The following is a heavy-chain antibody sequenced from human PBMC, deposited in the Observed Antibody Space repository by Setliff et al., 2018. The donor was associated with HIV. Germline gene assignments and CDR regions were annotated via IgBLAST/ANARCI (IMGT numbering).Heavy chain of an antibody. J-gene: IGHJ4*02. CDR1: GASSIYF. V-gene: IGHV4-39*07. Sequence: SETLSLTCTVSGASSIYFWGWIRQPPGKGLEWIGSVSYSGSTYYNPSLKSRVTISMDTSKNQFSLKLNSVTAADTAVYYCAKDRSGSYRTFDYWGPGILVTVSS. D-gene: IGHD1-26*01. CDR3: AKDRSGSYRTFDY. CDR2: VSYSGST.